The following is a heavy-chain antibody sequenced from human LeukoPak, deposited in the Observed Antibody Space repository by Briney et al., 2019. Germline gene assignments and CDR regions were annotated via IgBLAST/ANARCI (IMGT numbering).Heavy chain of an antibody. D-gene: IGHD2-15*01. CDR2: MYHSGST. CDR1: GYSISSGHY. Sequence: SETLSLTCTVSGYSISSGHYWGWIRQPPGKGLEWIGSMYHSGSTYYNPPLKSRVTISEDTSKNQFSLKLSSVTAADTAVYYCARGLPRVRCSGGSCYSGRTGYFDYWGQGTLVTVSS. V-gene: IGHV4-38-2*02. J-gene: IGHJ4*02. CDR3: ARGLPRVRCSGGSCYSGRTGYFDY.